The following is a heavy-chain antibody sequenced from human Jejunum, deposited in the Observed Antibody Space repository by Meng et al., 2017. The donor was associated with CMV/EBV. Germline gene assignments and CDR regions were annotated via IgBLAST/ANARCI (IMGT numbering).Heavy chain of an antibody. J-gene: IGHJ6*02. Sequence: INWVRQAPGQGLEWMRWMNPNNGNTGYAQKFQGRFTMTWNTSISTAYMELSSLRSEDTAIYYCASHQQFCSGGSCYSLGYYYGMDVWGQGTTVTVSS. V-gene: IGHV1-8*01. D-gene: IGHD2-15*01. CDR2: MNPNNGNT. CDR3: ASHQQFCSGGSCYSLGYYYGMDV.